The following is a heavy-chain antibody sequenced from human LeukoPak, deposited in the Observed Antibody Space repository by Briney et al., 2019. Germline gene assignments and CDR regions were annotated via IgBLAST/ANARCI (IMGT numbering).Heavy chain of an antibody. J-gene: IGHJ4*02. D-gene: IGHD1-26*01. CDR2: MWYDGSRE. CDR3: ARDLSFGSLDF. CDR1: GFTLSTHG. V-gene: IGHV3-33*01. Sequence: GGALRLSCAASGFTLSTHGMHWVRQAPGKGLEWVAGMWYDGSREDYADSVKGRFTISRDMSKNTLNLQMNSLRVEDTAMFYCARDLSFGSLDFRGQGTLVTVSS.